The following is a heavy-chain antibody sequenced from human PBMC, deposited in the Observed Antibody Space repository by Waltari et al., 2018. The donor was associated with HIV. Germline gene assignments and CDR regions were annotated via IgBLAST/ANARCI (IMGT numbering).Heavy chain of an antibody. Sequence: QVQLQESGPRLVNPSETLSLTCSVSGDSISTYYWSWIRQTPGKGLEWNGYITYGGKTSYNPSLKSRVTMSADTSKNQFSLKLSSVTAADTAVYYCARDSTRGTHKYYYAMDVWGQGTTVTVSS. CDR2: ITYGGKT. CDR3: ARDSTRGTHKYYYAMDV. V-gene: IGHV4-59*01. J-gene: IGHJ6*01. D-gene: IGHD3-16*01. CDR1: GDSISTYY.